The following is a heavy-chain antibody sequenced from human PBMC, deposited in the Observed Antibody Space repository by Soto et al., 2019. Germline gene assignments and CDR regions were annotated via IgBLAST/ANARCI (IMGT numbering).Heavy chain of an antibody. CDR2: ISSGGGTT. Sequence: GGSLRLSCAASGLTFSSYEMNWVRQAPGKGLEWVSYISSGGGTTYYADSVKGRFTISRDNAKNSLYLQMNSLRAEDTAMYYCATEGDFLIGYVWGQGTMVTVSS. D-gene: IGHD2-21*02. CDR3: ATEGDFLIGYV. CDR1: GLTFSSYE. J-gene: IGHJ3*01. V-gene: IGHV3-48*03.